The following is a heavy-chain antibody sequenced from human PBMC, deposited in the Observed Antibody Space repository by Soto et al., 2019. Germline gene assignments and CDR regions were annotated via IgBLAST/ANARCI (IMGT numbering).Heavy chain of an antibody. D-gene: IGHD1-1*01. Sequence: PGGSLRLSCAASGFTFSDYYMSWIRQAPGKGLEWVSYISSSSSYTNYADSVKGRFTISRDNAKNSLYLQMNSLRAEDTAVYYCARDVRTGTTYGMDVWGQGTTVTVSS. CDR2: ISSSSSYT. CDR1: GFTFSDYY. V-gene: IGHV3-11*06. J-gene: IGHJ6*02. CDR3: ARDVRTGTTYGMDV.